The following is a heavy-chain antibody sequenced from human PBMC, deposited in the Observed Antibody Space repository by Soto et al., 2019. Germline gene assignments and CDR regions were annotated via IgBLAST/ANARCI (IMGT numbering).Heavy chain of an antibody. J-gene: IGHJ6*02. D-gene: IGHD6-13*01. CDR2: IIPIFGTA. V-gene: IGHV1-69*06. CDR1: GGAFSSYA. CDR3: ARDLAAAAGGMDV. Sequence: SVKVSCKASGGAFSSYAISWVRQAPGQGLEWMGGIIPIFGTANYAQKFQGRVTITADKSTSTAYMELSSLRSEDTAVYYCARDLAAAAGGMDVWGQGTTVTVSS.